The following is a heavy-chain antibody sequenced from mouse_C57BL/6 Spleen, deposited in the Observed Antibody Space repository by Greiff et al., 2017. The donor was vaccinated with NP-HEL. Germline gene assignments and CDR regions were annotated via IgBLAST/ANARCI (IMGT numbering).Heavy chain of an antibody. V-gene: IGHV1-64*01. Sequence: VKQRPGLGLEWIGMIHPNSGSTNYNEKFKSKATLTVDKSSSTAYMQLSSLTSEDSAVYYCARSTMVTTKGYYAMDYWGQGTSVTVSS. CDR3: ARSTMVTTKGYYAMDY. D-gene: IGHD2-2*01. J-gene: IGHJ4*01. CDR2: IHPNSGST.